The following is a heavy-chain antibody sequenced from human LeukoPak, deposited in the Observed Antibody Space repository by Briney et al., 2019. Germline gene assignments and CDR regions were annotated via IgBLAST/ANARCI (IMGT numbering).Heavy chain of an antibody. V-gene: IGHV4-34*01. CDR1: GGSFSGYY. J-gene: IGHJ4*02. D-gene: IGHD4-17*01. Sequence: SETLSLTCAVYGGSFSGYYWSWIRQPPGKGLEWIGEINHSGSTNYNPSLKSRVTISVDTSKNQYSLKLSSVTAADTAVYYCARGNNDYVYLSVIDYWGQGTLVTVSS. CDR3: ARGNNDYVYLSVIDY. CDR2: INHSGST.